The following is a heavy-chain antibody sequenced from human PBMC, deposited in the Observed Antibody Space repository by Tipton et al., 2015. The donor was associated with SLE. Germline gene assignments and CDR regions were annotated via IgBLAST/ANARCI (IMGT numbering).Heavy chain of an antibody. J-gene: IGHJ1*01. CDR3: ASATAGVMYFQH. CDR1: GYSFTSNW. D-gene: IGHD6-13*01. CDR2: IDPSDSYT. Sequence: QLVQSGAEVKKPGESLRISCKGSGYSFTSNWISWVRQMPGKGLEWMGRIDPSDSYTNYSPSFQGQVTISSDKSISTAYLQWSSLKASDTAMYYCASATAGVMYFQHWGQGTLVTVSS. V-gene: IGHV5-10-1*04.